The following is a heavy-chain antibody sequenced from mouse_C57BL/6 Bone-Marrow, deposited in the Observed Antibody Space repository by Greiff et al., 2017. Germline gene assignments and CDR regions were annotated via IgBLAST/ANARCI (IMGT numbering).Heavy chain of an antibody. V-gene: IGHV7-3*03. J-gene: IGHJ2*01. CDR2: IRNKANGYTT. Sequence: EVKLVESGGGLVQPGGSLSISCAASGFTFTDYYMSWVRQPPGKALEWLGFIRNKANGYTTEYSASVKGRFTISRANSQSLLYLQMHALRAEDSATDYCAKAITTVVFGCWGQGATLSVSS. CDR3: AKAITTVVFGC. CDR1: GFTFTDYY. D-gene: IGHD1-1*01.